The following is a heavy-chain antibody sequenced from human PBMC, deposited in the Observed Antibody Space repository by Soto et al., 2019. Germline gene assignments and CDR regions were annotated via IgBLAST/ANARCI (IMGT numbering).Heavy chain of an antibody. V-gene: IGHV3-74*01. J-gene: IGHJ6*02. CDR3: AIARKGPGYCSGGSCYSGYYYGMDV. D-gene: IGHD2-15*01. CDR1: GFTFSSYW. Sequence: GGSLRLSCAASGFTFSSYWMHWVRQAPGKGLVWVSRINSDGSSTSYADSVKGRFTISRDSAKNTLYLQMNSLRAEDTAVYYCAIARKGPGYCSGGSCYSGYYYGMDVWGQGTTVTVSS. CDR2: INSDGSST.